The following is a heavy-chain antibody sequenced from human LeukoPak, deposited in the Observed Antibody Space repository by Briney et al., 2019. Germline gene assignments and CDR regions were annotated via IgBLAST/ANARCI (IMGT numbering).Heavy chain of an antibody. V-gene: IGHV4-34*01. CDR1: GGSISSYY. J-gene: IGHJ4*02. CDR3: ARGGRRIRPIAAAGTKPQPFDY. CDR2: INHSGST. Sequence: SETLSLTCTVSGGSISSYYWSWIRQPPGKGLEWIGEINHSGSTNYNPSLKSRVTISVDTSKNQFSLKLSSVTAADTAVYYCARGGRRIRPIAAAGTKPQPFDYWGQGTLVTVSS. D-gene: IGHD6-13*01.